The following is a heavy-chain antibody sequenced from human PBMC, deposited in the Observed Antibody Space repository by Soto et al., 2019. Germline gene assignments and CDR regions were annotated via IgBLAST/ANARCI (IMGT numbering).Heavy chain of an antibody. J-gene: IGHJ6*02. CDR1: GFTFSSYA. V-gene: IGHV3-23*01. D-gene: IGHD3-3*01. Sequence: EVQLLESGGGLVQPGGSLRLSCAASGFTFSSYAMSWVRQAPGKGLEWVSAISGSGGSTYYADSVKGRFTISSDNSKNTLYLQMNSLSAEDTAVYYCAKGIGVDDYYYFYGMDVWGQGTTVTVSS. CDR3: AKGIGVDDYYYFYGMDV. CDR2: ISGSGGST.